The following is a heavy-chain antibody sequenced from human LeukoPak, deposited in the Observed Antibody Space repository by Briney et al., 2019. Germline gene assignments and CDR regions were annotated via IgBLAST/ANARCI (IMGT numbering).Heavy chain of an antibody. Sequence: SETLSLTCTAFGSTINTYYWTWIRQSPGKGLYFIGYIYSSGSTDYNPSLKSRVVISIDTSKSQFSLKMNSVTAADTAVYYCARRGTPYYYYYMDVWGKGTTVTVSS. D-gene: IGHD3-16*01. J-gene: IGHJ6*03. CDR2: IYSSGST. V-gene: IGHV4-59*08. CDR1: GSTINTYY. CDR3: ARRGTPYYYYYMDV.